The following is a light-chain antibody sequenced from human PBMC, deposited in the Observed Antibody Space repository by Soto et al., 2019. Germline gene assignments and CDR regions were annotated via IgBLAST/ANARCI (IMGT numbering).Light chain of an antibody. CDR2: DAS. CDR1: QSISSW. V-gene: IGKV1-5*01. CDR3: QQYQTYIT. Sequence: DIQMTQSPSTLSASVGDRVTITCRASQSISSWLAWYQQKPGKAPKLLIYDASSLESGVPSRFSGSGSGTEFTLIISSLQPDDFATYYCQQYQTYITFGQGTKVDIK. J-gene: IGKJ1*01.